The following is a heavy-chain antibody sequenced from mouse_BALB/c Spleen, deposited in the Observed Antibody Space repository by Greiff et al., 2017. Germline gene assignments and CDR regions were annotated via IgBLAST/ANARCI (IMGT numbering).Heavy chain of an antibody. D-gene: IGHD2-10*02. V-gene: IGHV1-9*01. CDR2: ILPGSGST. CDR3: AKGGYGNYDWYFDV. CDR1: GYTFSSYW. Sequence: VQLQQSGAELMKPGASVKISCKATGYTFSSYWIEWVKQRPGHGLEWIGEILPGSGSTNYNEKFKGKATFTADTSSNTAYMQLSSLTSEDSAVYYCAKGGYGNYDWYFDVWGAGTTVTVSS. J-gene: IGHJ1*01.